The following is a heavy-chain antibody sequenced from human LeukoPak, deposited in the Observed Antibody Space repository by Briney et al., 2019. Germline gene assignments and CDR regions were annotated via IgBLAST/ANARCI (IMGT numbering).Heavy chain of an antibody. D-gene: IGHD4-17*01. CDR3: ARADYGDYVTFDY. CDR2: IYYIGRT. V-gene: IGHV4-59*01. J-gene: IGHJ4*02. CDR1: GGSISSYY. Sequence: SETLSLACTVSGGSISSYYWTWIRQPPGKGLEWIGYIYYIGRTNYNPSLKSRVTISVDTSKNQFSLKLSSVTAADTAVYYCARADYGDYVTFDYWGQGTLVTVCS.